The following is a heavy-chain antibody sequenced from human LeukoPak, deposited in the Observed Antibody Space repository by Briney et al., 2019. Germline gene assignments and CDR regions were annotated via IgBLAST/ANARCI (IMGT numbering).Heavy chain of an antibody. D-gene: IGHD6-13*01. CDR1: GFTFSSYA. CDR3: AKDVLAAAGNDAFDI. Sequence: GGSLRLSCAASGFTFSSYAMHWVRQAPGKGLEWVAVISYDGSNKYYADSVKGRFTISRDNSKNTLYLQMNSLRAEDTALYYCAKDVLAAAGNDAFDIWGQGTMVTVSS. CDR2: ISYDGSNK. J-gene: IGHJ3*02. V-gene: IGHV3-30*04.